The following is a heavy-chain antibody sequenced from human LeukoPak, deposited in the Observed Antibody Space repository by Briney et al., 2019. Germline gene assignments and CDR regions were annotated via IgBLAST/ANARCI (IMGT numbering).Heavy chain of an antibody. CDR3: ARDPGLDAFDI. Sequence: SETLSLTCTVSGVSISSGDYYWSWIRQPPGKGLEWIGYIYYSGSTYYNPSLKSRVTISVDTSKNQFSLKLSSVTAADTAVYYCARDPGLDAFDIWGQGTMVTVSS. V-gene: IGHV4-30-4*01. CDR1: GVSISSGDYY. CDR2: IYYSGST. J-gene: IGHJ3*02.